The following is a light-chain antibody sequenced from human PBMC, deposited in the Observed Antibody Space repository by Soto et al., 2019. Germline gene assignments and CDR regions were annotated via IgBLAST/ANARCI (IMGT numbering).Light chain of an antibody. CDR1: SSDVGAYNY. CDR3: SSYTRSSTVV. J-gene: IGLJ2*01. Sequence: SVLTQPASVSGSPGQSITISCTGTSSDVGAYNYVSWYQHHPGKAPKLLIYDVSHRPSGVSNRFSGSKSGNTASLTISGLQAEDEADYYCSSYTRSSTVVFGGGTKLTVL. V-gene: IGLV2-14*03. CDR2: DVS.